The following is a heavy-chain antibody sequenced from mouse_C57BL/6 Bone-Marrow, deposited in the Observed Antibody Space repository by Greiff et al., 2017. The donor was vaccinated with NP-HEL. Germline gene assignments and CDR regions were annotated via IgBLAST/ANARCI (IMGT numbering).Heavy chain of an antibody. D-gene: IGHD2-3*01. V-gene: IGHV1-4*01. CDR1: GYTFTSYT. CDR3: ARNWIYDGPFAY. CDR2: INPSSGYT. Sequence: QVQLQQSGAELARPGASVKMSCKASGYTFTSYTMHWVKQRPGQGLEWIGYINPSSGYTKYNQKFKDKATLTADKSSSTAYMQLSSLTSEDSAVYYCARNWIYDGPFAYWGQGTLVTVSA. J-gene: IGHJ3*01.